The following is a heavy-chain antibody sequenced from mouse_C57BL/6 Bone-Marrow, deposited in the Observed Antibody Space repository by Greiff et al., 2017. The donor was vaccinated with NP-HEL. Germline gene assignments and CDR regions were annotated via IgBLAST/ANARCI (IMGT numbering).Heavy chain of an antibody. D-gene: IGHD6-1*01. Sequence: VQLQQSGAELARPGASVKLSCKASGYTFTSYGISWVKQRTGQGLEWIGEIYPRSGNTYYNEKFKGKATLTADKSSSTAYMELRSLTSEDSAVYFCASQPPWFAYGGQGTLVTVSA. CDR2: IYPRSGNT. CDR3: ASQPPWFAY. CDR1: GYTFTSYG. V-gene: IGHV1-81*01. J-gene: IGHJ3*01.